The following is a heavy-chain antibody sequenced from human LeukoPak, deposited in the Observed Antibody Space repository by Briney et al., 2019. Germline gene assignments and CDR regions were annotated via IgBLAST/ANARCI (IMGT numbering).Heavy chain of an antibody. Sequence: GASVKVSCKASGYTFTSYDINWVRQAPGQGLEWMGWISAYNGNTNYAQKLQGRVTMTTDTSTSTAYMELRSLRSDDTAVYYCARDGYSSSWSPWYFDYWGQGTLVTVSS. CDR2: ISAYNGNT. CDR1: GYTFTSYD. J-gene: IGHJ4*02. D-gene: IGHD6-13*01. V-gene: IGHV1-18*01. CDR3: ARDGYSSSWSPWYFDY.